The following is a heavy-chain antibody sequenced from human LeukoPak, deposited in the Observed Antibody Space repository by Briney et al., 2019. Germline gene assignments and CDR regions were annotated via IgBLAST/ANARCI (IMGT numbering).Heavy chain of an antibody. J-gene: IGHJ4*02. CDR2: IYPGDSDT. V-gene: IGHV5-51*01. CDR1: GYDFSTYW. CDR3: ARHSDGYNMDY. Sequence: GESLKISCEGSGYDFSTYWIGWVRQMPGKGLEWMGIIYPGDSDTRYSPSFQGQVTISADKSISTAYLQWSSLKASDTAMYYCARHSDGYNMDYWGQGTLVTVSS. D-gene: IGHD5-24*01.